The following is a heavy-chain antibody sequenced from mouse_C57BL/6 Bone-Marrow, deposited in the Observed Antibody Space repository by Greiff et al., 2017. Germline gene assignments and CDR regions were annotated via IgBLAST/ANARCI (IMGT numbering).Heavy chain of an antibody. CDR2: IWWDDDK. CDR3: ARMNGYSNYPYYAMDY. D-gene: IGHD2-5*01. CDR1: GFSLSTFGMG. J-gene: IGHJ4*01. Sequence: VKLMESGPGILQPSQTLSLTCSFSGFSLSTFGMGVGWIRQPSGKGLEWLAHIWWDDDKYYNPALKSRLTISKDTSKNQVFLKIANVDTADTATYYCARMNGYSNYPYYAMDYWGQGTSVTVSS. V-gene: IGHV8-8*01.